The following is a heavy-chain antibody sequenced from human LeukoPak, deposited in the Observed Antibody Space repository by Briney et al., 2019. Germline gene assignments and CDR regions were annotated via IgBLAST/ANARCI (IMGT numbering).Heavy chain of an antibody. CDR3: AKDGSSSSWYDY. V-gene: IGHV3-30*18. CDR2: ISYDGSNK. D-gene: IGHD6-13*01. CDR1: GFTFSSYG. Sequence: GGSLRLSCAASGFTFSSYGMHWVRQAPGKGLEWVAVISYDGSNKYYADSVKGRFTISRDNSKNTLYLQMNSLRAEDTAVYYCAKDGSSSSWYDYWGQGTLVTVSS. J-gene: IGHJ4*02.